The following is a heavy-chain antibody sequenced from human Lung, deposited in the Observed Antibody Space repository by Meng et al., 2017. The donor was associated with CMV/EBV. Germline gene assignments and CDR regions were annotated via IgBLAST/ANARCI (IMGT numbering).Heavy chain of an antibody. CDR3: ARGVGYCSSTSCQVWFDP. V-gene: IGHV1-2*02. CDR2: TNPNSGGT. Sequence: SVXVSXXASGYTLTDYYMHWVRQAPGQGLEWMGWTNPNSGGTNYAQKFQGRVTMTRDTSISTAYMELSRLRSDDTAVYYCARGVGYCSSTSCQVWFDPWGQGTXVTVSS. CDR1: GYTLTDYY. J-gene: IGHJ5*02. D-gene: IGHD2-2*01.